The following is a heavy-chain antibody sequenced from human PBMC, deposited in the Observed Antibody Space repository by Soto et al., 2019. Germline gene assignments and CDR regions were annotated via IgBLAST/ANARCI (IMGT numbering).Heavy chain of an antibody. V-gene: IGHV3-21*01. CDR1: GFTFSSYS. D-gene: IGHD4-4*01. CDR3: SRDRVSNSPGWIDY. J-gene: IGHJ4*02. CDR2: ISSSSSYI. Sequence: GGSLRLSCAASGFTFSSYSMNWVRQAPGKGLEWVSSISSSSSYIYYADSVKGRFTISRDNAKNSLYLQMNSLRAEDTALYYCSRDRVSNSPGWIDYWGQGTLVTAPQ.